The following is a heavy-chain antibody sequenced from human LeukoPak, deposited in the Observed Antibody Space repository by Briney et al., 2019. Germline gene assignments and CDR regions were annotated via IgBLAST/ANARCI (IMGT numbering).Heavy chain of an antibody. Sequence: GESLKISCKGSGYSFTSYWIGWVRQMPGKGLEWMGIIYPGDSDTRYSPSFQGRVTISADKSISTAYLQWSSLKASDTAMYYRARRGPAARPYYYYGMDVWGQGTTVTVSS. J-gene: IGHJ6*02. CDR1: GYSFTSYW. CDR3: ARRGPAARPYYYYGMDV. D-gene: IGHD3-16*01. CDR2: IYPGDSDT. V-gene: IGHV5-51*01.